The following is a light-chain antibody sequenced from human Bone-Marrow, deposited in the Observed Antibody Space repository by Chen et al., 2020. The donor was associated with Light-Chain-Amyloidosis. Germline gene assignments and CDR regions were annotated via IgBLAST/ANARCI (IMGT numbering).Light chain of an antibody. CDR1: DLPTKY. CDR3: QSADSSGTYEVI. Sequence: SYELTQLPSVSVPPGQTASITCSGDDLPTKYAYWYQQKPGQAPVLVIHRDTERPSGISERFSGSSSGTTATLTNSGVQAEDEADYHCQSADSSGTYEVIFGGGTTLTVL. J-gene: IGLJ2*01. CDR2: RDT. V-gene: IGLV3-25*03.